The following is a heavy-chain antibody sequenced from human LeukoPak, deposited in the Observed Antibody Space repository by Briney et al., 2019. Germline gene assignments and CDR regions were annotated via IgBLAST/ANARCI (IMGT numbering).Heavy chain of an antibody. CDR2: IWYDGSHT. Sequence: GGSLRLSCEGSGFTFSDYGLHWVRQAPGRGLEWVALIWYDGSHTYYADSVKGRFTISRDNSKNTLYLQMNSLRAEDTALYYCARNPVRNAYYRDSTRYWGQGTLVTVSS. CDR1: GFTFSDYG. J-gene: IGHJ4*02. CDR3: ARNPVRNAYYRDSTRY. D-gene: IGHD3-16*01. V-gene: IGHV3-33*01.